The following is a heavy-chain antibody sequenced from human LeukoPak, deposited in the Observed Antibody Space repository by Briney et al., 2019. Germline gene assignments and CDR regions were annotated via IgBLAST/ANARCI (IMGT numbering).Heavy chain of an antibody. CDR3: ASQRGVVVPAAMGANAFDI. Sequence: PGGSLRLSCAASGFTFSSYAMRGVRQAPAKGLEWVSAISGSGGSTYYADSVKGRFTISRDNSKNALYVQMNSLRAEDTAVYYCASQRGVVVPAAMGANAFDIWGQGTMVSVSS. CDR2: ISGSGGST. D-gene: IGHD2-2*01. J-gene: IGHJ3*02. CDR1: GFTFSSYA. V-gene: IGHV3-23*01.